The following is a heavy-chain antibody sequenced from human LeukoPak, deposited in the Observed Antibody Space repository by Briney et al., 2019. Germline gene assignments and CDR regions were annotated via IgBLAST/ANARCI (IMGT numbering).Heavy chain of an antibody. CDR2: IKQDGSKK. J-gene: IGHJ4*02. CDR1: GFTFSNYW. V-gene: IGHV3-7*04. D-gene: IGHD5-24*01. CDR3: TRVGYIDEGIDY. Sequence: GGSLRLSCAASGFTFSNYWMNWVRQAPGKGLEWVANIKQDGSKKSYVDSVKGRFTISRDNAKNSLYLQMNSLRAEDTAIYYCTRVGYIDEGIDYWGQGTLVTVSS.